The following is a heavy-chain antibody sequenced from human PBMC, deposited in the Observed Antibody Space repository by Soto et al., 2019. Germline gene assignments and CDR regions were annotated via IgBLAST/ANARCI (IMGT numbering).Heavy chain of an antibody. D-gene: IGHD1-26*01. J-gene: IGHJ4*02. V-gene: IGHV4-59*01. CDR3: ARARLFVGAYEFDY. CDR1: GGPFSDYF. CDR2: IYYSGST. Sequence: SETLSLTCAVYGGPFSDYFLSWIRQPPGKGLEWIGYIYYSGSTNYNPSLKSRVTISVDTSKNQFSLKLSSVTAADTAVYYCARARLFVGAYEFDYWGQGTLVTVSS.